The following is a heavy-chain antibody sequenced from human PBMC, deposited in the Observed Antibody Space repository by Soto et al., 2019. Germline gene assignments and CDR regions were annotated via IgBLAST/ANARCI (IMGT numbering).Heavy chain of an antibody. CDR1: GYTFTNFG. J-gene: IGHJ3*02. V-gene: IGHV1-18*01. CDR2: ISAYNGNT. D-gene: IGHD1-26*01. Sequence: QVQLMQSGAEVKKPGASVKVSCKASGYTFTNFGITWVRQAPGQGLEWMGWISAYNGNTNYTQKLQGRVTMTTDTPTSTAYMELRSLRSDDTAVYYCARDAPRPSTYAFDIWGQGTIVTVSS. CDR3: ARDAPRPSTYAFDI.